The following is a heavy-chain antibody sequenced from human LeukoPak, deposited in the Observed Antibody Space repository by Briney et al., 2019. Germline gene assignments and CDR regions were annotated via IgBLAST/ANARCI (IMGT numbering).Heavy chain of an antibody. D-gene: IGHD3-10*01. CDR2: ISSSGSSI. J-gene: IGHJ6*02. CDR1: GFTFSDYY. Sequence: GGSLRLSCAASGFTFSDYYMSWIRQAPGKGLEWVSYISSSGSSIYYADSVKGRFTISRDNAKNSLYLQMNSLRAEDTAVYYCARATVVRVSEYYYGMDVWGQGTTVTVSS. CDR3: ARATVVRVSEYYYGMDV. V-gene: IGHV3-11*04.